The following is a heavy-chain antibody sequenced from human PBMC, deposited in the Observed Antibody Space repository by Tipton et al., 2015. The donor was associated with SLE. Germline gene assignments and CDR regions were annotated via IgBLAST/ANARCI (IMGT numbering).Heavy chain of an antibody. D-gene: IGHD3-9*01. CDR3: ARMDLTGDPFDY. CDR2: IYTSGST. J-gene: IGHJ4*02. CDR1: GGSISSHY. Sequence: TLSLTCTVSGGSISSHYWSWIRQPPGKGLEWIGYIYTSGSTNYNPSLKSRVTISVDTSKNQFSLKLSSVTAADTAVYYCARMDLTGDPFDYWDQGTLVTVSS. V-gene: IGHV4-59*11.